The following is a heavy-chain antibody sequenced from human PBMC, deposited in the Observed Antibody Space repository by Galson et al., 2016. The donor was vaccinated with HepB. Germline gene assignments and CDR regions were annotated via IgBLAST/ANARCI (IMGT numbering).Heavy chain of an antibody. CDR2: ISAYNGNT. D-gene: IGHD3-22*01. CDR1: GYTFTIYG. CDR3: ARADYYVSSGYFGAFDI. J-gene: IGHJ3*02. Sequence: QSGAEVKKPGASVKVSCKASGYTFTIYGITWVRQAPGQGLEWMGRISAYNGNTNYAQKLQGRVTMTTDTSTSTAYMELRSLRSDDTAVYFCARADYYVSSGYFGAFDIWGQGTMVTVSS. V-gene: IGHV1-18*01.